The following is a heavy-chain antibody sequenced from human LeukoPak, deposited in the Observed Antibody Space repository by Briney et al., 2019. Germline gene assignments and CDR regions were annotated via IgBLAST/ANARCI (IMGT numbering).Heavy chain of an antibody. CDR1: GFTFSSYW. CDR2: ISTDGSST. D-gene: IGHD6-6*01. Sequence: PGGSLRLSCAASGFTFSSYWMHWVRQAPGKGLVWVSRISTDGSSTNSADSVKGRLTISRDNAKNTLYLQMNSLRAEDTAVYYCVREYSCSSGRAFDMWGQGTMVTVSP. J-gene: IGHJ3*02. V-gene: IGHV3-74*01. CDR3: VREYSCSSGRAFDM.